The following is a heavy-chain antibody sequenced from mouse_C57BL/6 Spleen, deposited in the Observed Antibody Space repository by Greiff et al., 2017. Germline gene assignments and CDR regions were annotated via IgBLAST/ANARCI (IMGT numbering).Heavy chain of an antibody. J-gene: IGHJ4*01. CDR2: ISGGGGNT. CDR3: ARQDGYYGAMDY. V-gene: IGHV5-9*01. CDR1: GFTFSSYT. Sequence: VESGGGLVKPGGSLKLSCAASGFTFSSYTMSWVRQTPEKRLEWVATISGGGGNTYYPDSVKGRFTISRDNAKNTLYLQMSSLRSEDTALYYCARQDGYYGAMDYWGQGTSVTVSS. D-gene: IGHD2-3*01.